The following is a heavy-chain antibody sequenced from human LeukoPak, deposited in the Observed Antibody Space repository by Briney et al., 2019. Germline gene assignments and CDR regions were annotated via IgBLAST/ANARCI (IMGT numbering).Heavy chain of an antibody. D-gene: IGHD6-13*01. V-gene: IGHV1-46*04. J-gene: IGHJ6*03. CDR2: INPSGGSP. CDR3: AKTYSSSRAHYYYYYYMDV. CDR1: GYTFTSYY. Sequence: ASVKVSCKASGYTFTSYYMHWVRQAPGQGLGWMGIINPSGGSPYYADSVKGRFTISRDSSKNTLYLQMNSLRAEDTAVYYCAKTYSSSRAHYYYYYYMDVWGKGTTVTISS.